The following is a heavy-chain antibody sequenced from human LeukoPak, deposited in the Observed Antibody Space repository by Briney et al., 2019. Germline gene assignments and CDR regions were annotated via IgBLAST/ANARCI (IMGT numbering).Heavy chain of an antibody. Sequence: SVKVSCKASGGTFSSYAISWVRQAPGQGLEWMGGIIPIFGTANFAQKFQGRVTITADESTSTAYMELSSLRSEDTAVYYCARVSRDAFWSGYSRMGFYYMDVWGKGTTVTVSS. D-gene: IGHD3-3*01. V-gene: IGHV1-69*13. CDR2: IIPIFGTA. CDR3: ARVSRDAFWSGYSRMGFYYMDV. CDR1: GGTFSSYA. J-gene: IGHJ6*03.